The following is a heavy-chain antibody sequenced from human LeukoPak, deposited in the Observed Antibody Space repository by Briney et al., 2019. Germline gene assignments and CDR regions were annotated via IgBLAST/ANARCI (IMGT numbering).Heavy chain of an antibody. D-gene: IGHD1-1*01. CDR2: IRSNGATA. CDR1: GFSFSSFA. J-gene: IGHJ4*02. V-gene: IGHV3-23*01. Sequence: WESLRLSCAASGFSFSSFAMTWVRQAPGKGLEWVSTIRSNGATAYNADSVKGRFTISRDNSKNTVYLQMNSLRVEDTAIYYCARGQEFDDGVFDSWGQGTLVTVSS. CDR3: ARGQEFDDGVFDS.